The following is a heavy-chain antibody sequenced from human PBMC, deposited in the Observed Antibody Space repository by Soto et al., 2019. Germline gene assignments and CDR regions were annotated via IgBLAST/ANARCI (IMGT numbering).Heavy chain of an antibody. J-gene: IGHJ4*02. V-gene: IGHV3-33*01. CDR2: IWYDGSNK. CDR3: TRGGLERIDLVY. CDR1: GFTFSSYG. Sequence: VQLVESGGGVVQPGRSLRLSCAASGFTFSSYGMHWVRQAPGKGLEWVAVIWYDGSNKYYADSVKGRFTISRDNSKNTLYLQMNSLRAEDTAVYYCTRGGLERIDLVYWGQGTLVTVSS. D-gene: IGHD3-3*01.